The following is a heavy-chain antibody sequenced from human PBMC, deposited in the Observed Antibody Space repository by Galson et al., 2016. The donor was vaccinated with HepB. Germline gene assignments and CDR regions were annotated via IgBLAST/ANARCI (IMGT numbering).Heavy chain of an antibody. J-gene: IGHJ4*02. CDR1: GFTFSTYW. D-gene: IGHD2-21*01. CDR3: VPEPQEAGSYSGY. Sequence: SLRLSCAASGFTFSTYWMSWVRQAPGKGLEWVANMNPDGTQKNYVDSVRGRFTISRDNAKNSLYLQLNGLRADDTALYYCVPEPQEAGSYSGYWDQGTLVTVSS. V-gene: IGHV3-7*01. CDR2: MNPDGTQK.